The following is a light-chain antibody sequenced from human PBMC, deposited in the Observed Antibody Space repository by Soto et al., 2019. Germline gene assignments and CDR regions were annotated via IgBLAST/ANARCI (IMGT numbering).Light chain of an antibody. J-gene: IGKJ2*01. CDR3: QQYNNWPHT. V-gene: IGKV3-15*01. Sequence: EIVMTQSPATLSVSPGERATLSCRASQSVSSNLAWYQQKPGQAPRLLIYGASTRATGIPARFSGSESGTEFPLTISSLQSEDFAVYYCQQYNNWPHTFGQGTKLEIK. CDR1: QSVSSN. CDR2: GAS.